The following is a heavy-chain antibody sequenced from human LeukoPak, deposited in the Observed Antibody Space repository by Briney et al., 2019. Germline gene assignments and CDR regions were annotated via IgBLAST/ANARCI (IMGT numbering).Heavy chain of an antibody. Sequence: PGGSLRLSCAASGFIFSSYAMSWVRQAPGKGLEWVSSISGSGGSSYYADSVKGRFTISRDNSKNTLYLQMNSLRAEDTAVYYCAKASSSSWYWFDPWGQGTLVTVSS. J-gene: IGHJ5*02. V-gene: IGHV3-23*01. CDR3: AKASSSSWYWFDP. CDR1: GFIFSSYA. D-gene: IGHD6-13*01. CDR2: ISGSGGSS.